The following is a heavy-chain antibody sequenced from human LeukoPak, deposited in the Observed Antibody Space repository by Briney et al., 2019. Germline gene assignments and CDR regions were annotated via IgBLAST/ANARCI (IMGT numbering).Heavy chain of an antibody. Sequence: ASVKVSCKASGYTFTGYYMHWLRQAPGQGLEWMGWINPNSGGTNYAQKFQGRVTMTRDTSISTAYMELSRLRSDDTAVYYCARVPYYYDSSGYDYWGQGTLVTVSS. D-gene: IGHD3-22*01. CDR1: GYTFTGYY. CDR3: ARVPYYYDSSGYDY. V-gene: IGHV1-2*02. J-gene: IGHJ4*02. CDR2: INPNSGGT.